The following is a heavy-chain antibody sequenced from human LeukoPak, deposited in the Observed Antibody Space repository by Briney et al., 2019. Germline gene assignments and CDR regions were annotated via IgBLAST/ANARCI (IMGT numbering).Heavy chain of an antibody. CDR1: GLTFISYL. D-gene: IGHD1-26*01. Sequence: GWSLRLTFAASGLTFISYLLHWVRQAAWKELVWVSRINSDGAATNYADSVKGRFTISRDDARNTLYLQMNSLGADDTAVYYCARASGTYPFDYWGQGTLVTVSS. CDR2: INSDGAAT. V-gene: IGHV3-74*01. CDR3: ARASGTYPFDY. J-gene: IGHJ4*02.